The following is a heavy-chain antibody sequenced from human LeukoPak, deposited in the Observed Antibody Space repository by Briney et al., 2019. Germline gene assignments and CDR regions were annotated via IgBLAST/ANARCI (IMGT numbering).Heavy chain of an antibody. CDR1: GGSVSSGSYY. Sequence: SETLSLTCTVSGGSVSSGSYYWSWIRQPPGTGQEWIGYIYYSGSTNYNPSLKSRVTISVDTSKNQFSLKLSSVTAADTAVYYCASSPRSYYYYYGMDVWGQGTTVTVSS. CDR2: IYYSGST. CDR3: ASSPRSYYYYYGMDV. V-gene: IGHV4-61*01. J-gene: IGHJ6*02.